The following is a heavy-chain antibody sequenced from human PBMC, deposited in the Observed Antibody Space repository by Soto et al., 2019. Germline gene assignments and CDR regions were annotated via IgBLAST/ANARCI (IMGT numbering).Heavy chain of an antibody. Sequence: GESLKISCNGSGYRFTSYWIGWVRQMPWKGLEWVGIIYPGDSDARYSPSFQGQVTISVDKSNNTAYLHWSRLKAPDTAIYYCARQSDYSGAYWPYWGQGTLVTVS. J-gene: IGHJ4*02. CDR3: ARQSDYSGAYWPY. D-gene: IGHD1-26*01. CDR2: IYPGDSDA. CDR1: GYRFTSYW. V-gene: IGHV5-51*01.